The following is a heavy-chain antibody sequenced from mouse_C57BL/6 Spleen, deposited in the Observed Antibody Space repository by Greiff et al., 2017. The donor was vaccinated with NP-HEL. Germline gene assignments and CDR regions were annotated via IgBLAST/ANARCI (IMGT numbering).Heavy chain of an antibody. J-gene: IGHJ3*01. Sequence: QVQLQQPGAELVKPGASVKLSCKASGYTFTSYWMQWVKQRPGQGLAWIGEIDPSDSYTNYNQKFKGKATLTVDTSSSTAYMQLSSLTSEDSAVYYCARSFSPAYWGQGTLVTVAA. V-gene: IGHV1-50*01. CDR2: IDPSDSYT. CDR3: ARSFSPAY. CDR1: GYTFTSYW.